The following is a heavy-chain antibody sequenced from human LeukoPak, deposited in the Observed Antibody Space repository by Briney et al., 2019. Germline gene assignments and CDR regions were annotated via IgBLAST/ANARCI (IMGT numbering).Heavy chain of an antibody. Sequence: SVKVSCKASGGTFSSYAISWVRQAPGQGLEWMGGIIPIFGTANYAQKFQGRVAITADESTSTAYMELSSLRSEDTAVYYCARGRGYFDWSEGEFDYWGQGTLVTVSS. CDR2: IIPIFGTA. CDR1: GGTFSSYA. CDR3: ARGRGYFDWSEGEFDY. V-gene: IGHV1-69*01. D-gene: IGHD3-9*01. J-gene: IGHJ4*02.